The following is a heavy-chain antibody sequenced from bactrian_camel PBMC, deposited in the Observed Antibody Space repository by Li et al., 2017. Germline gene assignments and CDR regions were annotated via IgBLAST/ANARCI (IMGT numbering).Heavy chain of an antibody. V-gene: IGHV3S1*01. CDR1: GFTFSRYW. J-gene: IGHJ4*01. CDR3: ATGLRPSTIGTAS. Sequence: VQLVESGGGSVQTGGSLRLSCAASGFTFSRYWMYWARQVPGKGLERVASINSDGGTTYYQDSVKGRFTIPRDDAKRTLYLQMNGLKTEDTAVYYCATGLRPSTIGTASRGQGTQVPVS. D-gene: IGHD4*01. CDR2: INSDGGTT.